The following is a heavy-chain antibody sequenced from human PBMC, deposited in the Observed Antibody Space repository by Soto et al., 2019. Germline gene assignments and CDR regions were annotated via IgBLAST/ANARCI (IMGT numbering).Heavy chain of an antibody. V-gene: IGHV3-74*01. CDR3: ANRGVDTGGLSY. CDR1: GFTFSSFW. J-gene: IGHJ4*02. CDR2: INTDGSST. Sequence: EVQLVESGGGLVQPGGSLRLSCAVAGFTFSSFWMHWVRQAPGEGLVWVSRINTDGSSTSYADSVKGRFTISRDNAKNTLYLPMNRLRVEDTAMYSCANRGVDTGGLSYWGQGTLVTVSS. D-gene: IGHD3-10*01.